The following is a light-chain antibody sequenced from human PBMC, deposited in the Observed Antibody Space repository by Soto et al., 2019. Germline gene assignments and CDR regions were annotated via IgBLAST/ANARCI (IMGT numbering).Light chain of an antibody. Sequence: DIQMTQSPSSLSASVGDRVTITCRASQSITGYLNWYQQKPGKVPKLLIYAASTLQSGVPSRFSGSGSGTDFTLTISSLQSEDFAVYYCQQYNNWPPFTFGGGTKVEIK. CDR3: QQYNNWPPFT. V-gene: IGKV1-39*01. CDR1: QSITGY. J-gene: IGKJ4*01. CDR2: AAS.